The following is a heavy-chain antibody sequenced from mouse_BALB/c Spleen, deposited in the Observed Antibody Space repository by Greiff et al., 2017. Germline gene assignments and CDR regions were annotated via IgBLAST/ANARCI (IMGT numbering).Heavy chain of an antibody. CDR3: ANSYGSSYNWFAY. Sequence: QVQLQQPGAELVKPGASVKLSCKASGYTFTSYWMHWVKQRPGQGLEWIGEIDPSDSYTNYNQKFKGKATLTVDKSSSTAYMQLSSLTSEDSAVYYCANSYGSSYNWFAYWGQGTLVTVSA. CDR1: GYTFTSYW. V-gene: IGHV1-69*02. D-gene: IGHD1-1*01. CDR2: IDPSDSYT. J-gene: IGHJ3*01.